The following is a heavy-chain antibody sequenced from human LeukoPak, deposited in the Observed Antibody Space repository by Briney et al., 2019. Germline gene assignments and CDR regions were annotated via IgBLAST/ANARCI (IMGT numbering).Heavy chain of an antibody. J-gene: IGHJ5*02. Sequence: SETLSLTCTVSGGSISSYYRSWIRQPPGKGLEWIGYIYYSGSTNYNPSLKSRVTISVDTSKNQFSLKLSSVTAADTAVYYCARLKRGGIAAAGPFDPWGQGTLVTVSS. D-gene: IGHD6-13*01. V-gene: IGHV4-59*08. CDR1: GGSISSYY. CDR3: ARLKRGGIAAAGPFDP. CDR2: IYYSGST.